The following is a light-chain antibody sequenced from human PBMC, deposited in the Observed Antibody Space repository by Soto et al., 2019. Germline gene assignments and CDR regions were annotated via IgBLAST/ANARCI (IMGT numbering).Light chain of an antibody. CDR2: DVS. Sequence: QSALTQPASVSGSPGQSITISCTGTSSDVGGYNYVSWYQQHPGKAPKLMIYDVSNRPSGVSNRFSGSKSGNTASLTISGLQAADEADSYCSSYTSRSTHVFGTGTKVTVL. CDR3: SSYTSRSTHV. CDR1: SSDVGGYNY. V-gene: IGLV2-14*01. J-gene: IGLJ1*01.